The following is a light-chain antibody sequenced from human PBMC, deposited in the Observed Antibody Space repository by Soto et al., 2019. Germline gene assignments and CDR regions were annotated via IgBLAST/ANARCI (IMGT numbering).Light chain of an antibody. CDR1: SSNIGSNT. CDR3: AAWDDSLNGYV. J-gene: IGLJ1*01. V-gene: IGLV1-44*01. Sequence: QSALPKPPSAYGTPGQRVTISCSGSSSNIGSNTVNWYQQLPGTAPKLLIYSNNQRPSGVPDRFSGSKSGTSASLAISGLQSEDEADYYCAAWDDSLNGYVFGTVTKVTVL. CDR2: SNN.